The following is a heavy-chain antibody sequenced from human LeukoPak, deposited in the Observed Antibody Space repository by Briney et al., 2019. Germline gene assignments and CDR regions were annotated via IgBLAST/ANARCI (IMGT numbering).Heavy chain of an antibody. CDR3: AVEMATIWHAAFDI. D-gene: IGHD5-24*01. V-gene: IGHV4-59*01. CDR2: IYYSGST. CDR1: GGSISSYY. J-gene: IGHJ3*02. Sequence: SETLSLTRTVSGGSISSYYWSWIRQPPGEGLEWIGYIYYSGSTNYNPSLKSRVTISVDTSKNQFSLKLSSVTAADTAVYYCAVEMATIWHAAFDIWGQGTMVTVSS.